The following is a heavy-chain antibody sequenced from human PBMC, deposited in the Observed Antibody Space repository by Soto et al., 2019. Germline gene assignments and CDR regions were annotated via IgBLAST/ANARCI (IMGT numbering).Heavy chain of an antibody. V-gene: IGHV1-69*02. CDR1: GGTFRTYT. Sequence: QVQLVQSGAEVKRPGSSVKVSCQTSGGTFRTYTINWVRQAPGQGLEWMGRIIPILDVANYAQKFQGRVTITRDKSTGTAHMELRRLRSEDTAVYYCARSIQEEIGVAGPKDIWFDPWGQGTLVTVSS. J-gene: IGHJ5*02. CDR3: ARSIQEEIGVAGPKDIWFDP. D-gene: IGHD6-19*01. CDR2: IIPILDVA.